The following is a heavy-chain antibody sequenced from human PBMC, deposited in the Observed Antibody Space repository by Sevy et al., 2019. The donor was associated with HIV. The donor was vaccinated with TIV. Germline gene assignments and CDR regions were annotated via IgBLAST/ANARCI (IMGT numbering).Heavy chain of an antibody. CDR1: GFTFSAYS. V-gene: IGHV3-21*01. D-gene: IGHD6-19*01. J-gene: IGHJ4*02. CDR2: ISTDSTYI. CDR3: ARHVHRGSGWYCFDY. Sequence: GGSLRLSCAASGFTFSAYSMNWVRQAPGKGLEWVSSISTDSTYIYDADSMRGRFTISRDNAKNSLYLQMNSLRAEDTAVYYCARHVHRGSGWYCFDYWGQGTLVTVSP.